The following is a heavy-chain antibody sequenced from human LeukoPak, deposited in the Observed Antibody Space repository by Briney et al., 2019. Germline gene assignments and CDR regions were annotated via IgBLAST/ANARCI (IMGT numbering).Heavy chain of an antibody. J-gene: IGHJ4*01. CDR1: GFSFHSYE. Sequence: GGSLRLSCAASGFSFHSYEMSWVRQAPGKGREWFSYISSSGRTIYYADSVKGRFTISRDNAENSLYLQMNSLRAEDTAVYYCGRVTHYGSGSFSDYWGHGTLVTVSS. V-gene: IGHV3-48*03. D-gene: IGHD3-10*01. CDR2: ISSSGRTI. CDR3: GRVTHYGSGSFSDY.